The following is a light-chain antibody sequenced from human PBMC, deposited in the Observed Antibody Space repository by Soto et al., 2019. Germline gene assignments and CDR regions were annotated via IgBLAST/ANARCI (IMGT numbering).Light chain of an antibody. V-gene: IGLV2-8*01. CDR3: CSDADSNNV. CDR2: EVS. CDR1: SSDVGGYNY. J-gene: IGLJ1*01. Sequence: QSALTQPPSASGSPGQSVTISCTGTSSDVGGYNYVSWYQQHPGKSPKLMIYEVSKRPSGVTDRFSGSKSGNTASLTVSGLQAEDEAEYYGCSDADSNNVFGTGTKVTVL.